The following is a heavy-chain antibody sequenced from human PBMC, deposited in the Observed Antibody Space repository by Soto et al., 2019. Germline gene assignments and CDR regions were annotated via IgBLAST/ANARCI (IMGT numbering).Heavy chain of an antibody. D-gene: IGHD1-1*01. Sequence: QAQLVQSGSEVREPGASVKVSCKASGYPFTTYGITWVRQAPGQGLEWLGWISAYTDNTNYAQNLQGRVTMTTDTSTSTAYMELRSLRSDDTVVYYCARENWNYDYYYGMDVWGQGTTVTVSS. CDR3: ARENWNYDYYYGMDV. V-gene: IGHV1-18*04. CDR2: ISAYTDNT. CDR1: GYPFTTYG. J-gene: IGHJ6*02.